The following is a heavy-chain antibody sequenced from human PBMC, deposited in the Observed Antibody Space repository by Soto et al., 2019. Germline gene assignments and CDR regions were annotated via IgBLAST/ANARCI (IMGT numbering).Heavy chain of an antibody. D-gene: IGHD2-2*01. Sequence: QITLKESGPTLVKPTQTLTLTCTFSGFSLSTSGVGVCWIRQPPGNALEWLALIYWDDDKRYSPSLKIRLTITKNTSKNHVVLTMTNLDPVDTATYYCAHRLDEYDYWGQGTLIPVSS. CDR1: GFSLSTSGVG. V-gene: IGHV2-5*02. CDR3: AHRLDEYDY. J-gene: IGHJ4*02. CDR2: IYWDDDK.